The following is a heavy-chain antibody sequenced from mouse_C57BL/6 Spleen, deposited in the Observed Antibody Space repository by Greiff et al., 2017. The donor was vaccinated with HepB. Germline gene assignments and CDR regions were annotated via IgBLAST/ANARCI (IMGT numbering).Heavy chain of an antibody. Sequence: QVQLQQPGAELVKPGASVKLSCKASGYTFTSYWMQWVNQRPGQGLEWIGEIDPSDSYTNYNQKFKGKATLTVDTSSSPAYMQLSSLKSEDSAVYYCARKITTVVATDYYAMDYWGQGTSVTVSS. CDR1: GYTFTSYW. CDR3: ARKITTVVATDYYAMDY. D-gene: IGHD1-1*01. CDR2: IDPSDSYT. V-gene: IGHV1-50*01. J-gene: IGHJ4*01.